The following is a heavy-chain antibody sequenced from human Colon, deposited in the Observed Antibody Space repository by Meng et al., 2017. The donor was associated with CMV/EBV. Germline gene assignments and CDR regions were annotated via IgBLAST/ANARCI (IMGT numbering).Heavy chain of an antibody. D-gene: IGHD1-26*01. V-gene: IGHV1-58*01. CDR1: GFTFTSSA. CDR3: AAEGEGAHGYYYYGMDV. Sequence: LVKVSCKASGFTFTSSAVQWVRQARGQRLEWIGWIVVGSGNTNYAQKFQERVTITRDMSTSTAYMELSSLRSEDTAVYYCAAEGEGAHGYYYYGMDVWGQGTTVTVSS. J-gene: IGHJ6*02. CDR2: IVVGSGNT.